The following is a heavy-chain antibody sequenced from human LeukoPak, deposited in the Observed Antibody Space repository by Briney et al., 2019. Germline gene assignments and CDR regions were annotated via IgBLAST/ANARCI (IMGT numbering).Heavy chain of an antibody. D-gene: IGHD4-23*01. CDR1: GGSISSGCYY. CDR3: ARDGGSKPDYGGNYWFDP. V-gene: IGHV4-61*02. J-gene: IGHJ5*02. Sequence: SQTLSLTCTVAGGSISSGCYYWSWIRQPAGKGLEWIGRIYASGSTNYNPSLKSRATISVDTSKNQFSLKLSSVTAADTAVYYCARDGGSKPDYGGNYWFDPWGQGTLVTVSS. CDR2: IYASGST.